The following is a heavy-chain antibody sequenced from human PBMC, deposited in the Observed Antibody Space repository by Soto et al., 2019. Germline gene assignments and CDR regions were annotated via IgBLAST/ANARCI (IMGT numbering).Heavy chain of an antibody. J-gene: IGHJ6*02. V-gene: IGHV3-30*18. CDR2: ISYDGSNK. D-gene: IGHD3-10*01. CDR3: AKDFEAMVRGVIISEPRHYYYGMDV. CDR1: GFTFSSYG. Sequence: GGSLRLSCAASGFTFSSYGMHWVRQAPGKGLEWVAVISYDGSNKYYADSVKGRFTISRDNSKNTLYLQMNSLRAEDTAVYYCAKDFEAMVRGVIISEPRHYYYGMDVWGQGTTVTVS.